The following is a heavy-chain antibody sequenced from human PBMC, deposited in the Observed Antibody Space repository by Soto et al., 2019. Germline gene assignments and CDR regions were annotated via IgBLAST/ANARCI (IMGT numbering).Heavy chain of an antibody. V-gene: IGHV4-59*01. D-gene: IGHD6-19*01. J-gene: IGHJ4*02. CDR3: ARGFGIAVAVDY. CDR2: IYYSGST. Sequence: NPSETLSLTCTVSGGSISSYYWSWIRQPPGKGLEWIGYIYYSGSTNYNPSLKSRVTISVDTSKNQFSLKLSSVTAADTAVYYCARGFGIAVAVDYWGQGTLVTVSS. CDR1: GGSISSYY.